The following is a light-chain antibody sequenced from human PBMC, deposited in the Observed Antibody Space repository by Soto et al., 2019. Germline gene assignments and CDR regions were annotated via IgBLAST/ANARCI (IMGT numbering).Light chain of an antibody. J-gene: IGLJ1*01. V-gene: IGLV1-40*03. CDR3: QSYDSSLGYV. CDR1: SSNIGAGYD. CDR2: GNS. Sequence: QAVVTQPPSVSGAPGQRVTISCTGNSSNIGAGYDVHWYQQFPGTAPKLLIYGNSNRPSGVPDRFSGSKSGASAFLAITGLQAEDEADYYCQSYDSSLGYVFGTGTKVTVL.